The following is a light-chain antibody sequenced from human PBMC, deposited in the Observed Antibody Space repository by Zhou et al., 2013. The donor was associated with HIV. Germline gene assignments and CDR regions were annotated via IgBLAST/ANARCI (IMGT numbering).Light chain of an antibody. Sequence: ETVLTQSPGTLSLSPGERATLSCRASQSVSNNFLAWYQQKPGQAPRLLIYGASSRVTGIPDRFSGSGSGTDFTLTISRLEPEDFAVYYCQQFGNSPATFGPGTKVD. J-gene: IGKJ3*01. V-gene: IGKV3-20*01. CDR1: QSVSNNF. CDR2: GAS. CDR3: QQFGNSPAT.